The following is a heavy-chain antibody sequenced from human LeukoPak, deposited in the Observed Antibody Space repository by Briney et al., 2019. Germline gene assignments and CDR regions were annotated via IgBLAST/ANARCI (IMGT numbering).Heavy chain of an antibody. Sequence: SGTLSLTCTVSGDSITTYYWSWIRQSPGKGLEWIAYIFYRGTTNYNPSLKSRITISVDTSKTQFSLRLSSVTAADTAVYYCVSSSPRYCTGGTCYSSRGFDYWGQGMLVTVSS. CDR2: IFYRGTT. CDR1: GDSITTYY. D-gene: IGHD2-15*01. V-gene: IGHV4-59*01. J-gene: IGHJ4*02. CDR3: VSSSPRYCTGGTCYSSRGFDY.